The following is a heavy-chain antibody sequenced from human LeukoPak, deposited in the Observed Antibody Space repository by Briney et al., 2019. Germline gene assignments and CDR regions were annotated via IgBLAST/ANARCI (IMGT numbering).Heavy chain of an antibody. CDR2: INGDASNK. CDR3: AREDELTSVDS. V-gene: IGHV3-74*03. J-gene: IGHJ5*01. CDR1: GLTFNSYW. D-gene: IGHD1-14*01. Sequence: PGGSLRLSCAASGLTFNSYWMHWVRQVAGKGLVWVAHINGDASNKTYPDSVKGRFTISRDNAKNTLYLQMNSLRVEDTAVYYCAREDELTSVDSWGQGTLVSVSS.